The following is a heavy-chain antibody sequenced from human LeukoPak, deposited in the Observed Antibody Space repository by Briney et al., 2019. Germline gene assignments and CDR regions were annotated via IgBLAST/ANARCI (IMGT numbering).Heavy chain of an antibody. CDR1: GYSFTSYW. J-gene: IGHJ3*02. D-gene: IGHD3-22*01. V-gene: IGHV5-51*01. CDR3: ASPTYYYDSSGQTGYDAFDI. CDR2: IYPGDSDT. Sequence: GESLKISCKGSGYSFTSYWIGWVRQMPGKGLEWMGIIYPGDSDTRYSPSFQGQVTISADKSISTAYLQWSSLKTSDTAMYYCASPTYYYDSSGQTGYDAFDIWGQGTTVTVSS.